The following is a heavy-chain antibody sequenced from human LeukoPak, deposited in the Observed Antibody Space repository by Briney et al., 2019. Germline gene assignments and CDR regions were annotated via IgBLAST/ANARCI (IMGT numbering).Heavy chain of an antibody. V-gene: IGHV4-4*07. J-gene: IGHJ4*02. CDR1: GGSISSYY. CDR2: IYTSGST. Sequence: NPSETLSLTCTVSGGSISSYYWSWIRQPPGKGLEWIGRIYTSGSTNYNPSLKSRVTMSVDTSKNQFSLKLSSVTAADTAVYYCAREGDIVVVPAATTFDYWGQGTLVTVSS. CDR3: AREGDIVVVPAATTFDY. D-gene: IGHD2-2*01.